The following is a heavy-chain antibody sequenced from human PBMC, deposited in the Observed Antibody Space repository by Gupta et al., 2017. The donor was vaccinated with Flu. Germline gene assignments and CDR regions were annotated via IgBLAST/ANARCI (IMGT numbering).Heavy chain of an antibody. D-gene: IGHD2-21*01. Sequence: QVQLQESGPGLVKSSQTLSLTSTVSGASINSGGYYWNWIRQHPGKGLEWIGYIYYSGSTYSNPSLKSRLTISLDTSKNQFSLKLISVTAADTAIYYCARGVNLRPNYFDYWGQGTLVTVSS. J-gene: IGHJ4*02. CDR2: IYYSGST. CDR3: ARGVNLRPNYFDY. CDR1: GASINSGGYY. V-gene: IGHV4-31*03.